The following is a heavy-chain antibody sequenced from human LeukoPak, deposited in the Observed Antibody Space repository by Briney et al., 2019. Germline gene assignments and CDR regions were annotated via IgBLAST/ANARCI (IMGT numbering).Heavy chain of an antibody. Sequence: GASVKVSCKASGYTFTSYAMHWVRQAPGQRLEWMGWINAGNGDTKYSQKFQGRVTITRDTSASTAYMELSSLRSEDTAVYYCAKVAYCSGGSCLYYFDYWGQGTLVTVSS. CDR1: GYTFTSYA. CDR3: AKVAYCSGGSCLYYFDY. J-gene: IGHJ4*02. CDR2: INAGNGDT. D-gene: IGHD2-15*01. V-gene: IGHV1-3*01.